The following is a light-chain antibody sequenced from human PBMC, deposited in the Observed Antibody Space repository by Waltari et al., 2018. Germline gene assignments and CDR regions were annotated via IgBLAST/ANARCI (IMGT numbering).Light chain of an antibody. CDR2: AAS. CDR3: QQSYSTPYT. V-gene: IGKV1-39*01. J-gene: IGKJ2*01. Sequence: DIQMTQSPSSLSASVGDRVTITCRPSQSIRSHLNWYQQKPGRAPKLLIYAASSLQSGVPSRVSGSGSGTDFSFTISNLQPDDLAIYYCQQSYSTPYTFGQGTKLEIK. CDR1: QSIRSH.